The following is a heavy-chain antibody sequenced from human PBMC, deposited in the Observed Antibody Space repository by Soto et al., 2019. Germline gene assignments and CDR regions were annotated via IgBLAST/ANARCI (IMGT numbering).Heavy chain of an antibody. D-gene: IGHD3-10*01. CDR2: IYYSGST. J-gene: IGHJ6*02. CDR1: GGSLSSYY. V-gene: IGHV4-59*08. CDR3: AGQPTAGSYYDLGSYYYYYAMDV. Sequence: SETLSLTCTVSGGSLSSYYWSWIRQPPGKGLEWIGYIYYSGSTNYNPSLKSRVTISVDTSKNQFSLKLSSVTAADTAVYYCAGQPTAGSYYDLGSYYYYYAMDVWGQGTTVTVSS.